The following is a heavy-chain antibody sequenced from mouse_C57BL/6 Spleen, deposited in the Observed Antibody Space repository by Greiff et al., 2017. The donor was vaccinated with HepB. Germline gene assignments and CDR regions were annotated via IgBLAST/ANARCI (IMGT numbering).Heavy chain of an antibody. CDR3: ARDREGYFDY. J-gene: IGHJ2*01. Sequence: EVKLVESEGGLVQPGSSMKLSCTASGFTFSDYYMAWVRQVPEKGLEWVANINYDGSSTYYLDSLKSRFIISRDNAKNILYLQMSSLESEDTATYYCARDREGYFDYWGQGPTLTVSS. CDR2: INYDGSST. V-gene: IGHV5-16*01. CDR1: GFTFSDYY.